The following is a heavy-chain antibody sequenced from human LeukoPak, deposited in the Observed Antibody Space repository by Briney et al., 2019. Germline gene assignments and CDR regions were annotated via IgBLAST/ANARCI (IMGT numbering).Heavy chain of an antibody. J-gene: IGHJ6*02. D-gene: IGHD3-10*01. CDR2: IKQDGSEK. CDR1: GFIFSSFW. Sequence: GGSLRLSCAASGFIFSSFWMSWVRQAPGRGLEWVANIKQDGSEKYYVDSVKGRFTISRDNSKNTLYLQMNSLRVEDTAVYYCARDGQNGSPYATDVWGQGTTVTVSS. V-gene: IGHV3-7*01. CDR3: ARDGQNGSPYATDV.